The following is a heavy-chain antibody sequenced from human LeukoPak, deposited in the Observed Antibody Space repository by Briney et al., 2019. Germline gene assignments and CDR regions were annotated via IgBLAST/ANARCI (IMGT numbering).Heavy chain of an antibody. CDR3: AELGITMIGGV. CDR2: IKKDGSEK. J-gene: IGHJ6*04. D-gene: IGHD3-10*02. V-gene: IGHV3-7*01. Sequence: HPSETLSLTCTVSGGAISSYYWNWIRQPPGKGLEWVANIKKDGSEKYYVDSVKGRFAISRDDAKNSLYLQMNSLRAEDTAVYYCAELGITMIGGVWGKGTTVTISS. CDR1: GGAISSYY.